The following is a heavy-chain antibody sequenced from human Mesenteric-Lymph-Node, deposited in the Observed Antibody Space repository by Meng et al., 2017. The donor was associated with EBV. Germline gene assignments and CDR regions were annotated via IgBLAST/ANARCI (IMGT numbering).Heavy chain of an antibody. CDR3: ARDHLRPHY. J-gene: IGHJ4*02. Sequence: VHLVHPGGGLVKAGGSLRPSCASSGFTFSTSRMSWVRQSPGKGLEWVSSISPDSSYIYYADSLKGRFTISRDNAKTSLYVQMISLRAEDTAVYSCARDHLRPHYWGQGTLVTVSS. V-gene: IGHV3-21*01. CDR2: ISPDSSYI. CDR1: GFTFSTSR. D-gene: IGHD6-25*01.